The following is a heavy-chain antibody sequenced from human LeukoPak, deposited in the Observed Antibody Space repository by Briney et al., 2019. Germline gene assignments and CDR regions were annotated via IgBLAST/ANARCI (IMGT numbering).Heavy chain of an antibody. CDR2: IYTSGTT. CDR1: GGSISCGRYY. J-gene: IGHJ3*02. D-gene: IGHD3-22*01. V-gene: IGHV4-61*09. Sequence: SETLSLTCTVAGGSISCGRYYWSWIRQPAGKGLEWIGHIYTSGTTDYNPSLKSRVTILIATSNNQFSLNLNSVTAADTAVYYCARAITMIVDDAFDIWGQGTMVTVSS. CDR3: ARAITMIVDDAFDI.